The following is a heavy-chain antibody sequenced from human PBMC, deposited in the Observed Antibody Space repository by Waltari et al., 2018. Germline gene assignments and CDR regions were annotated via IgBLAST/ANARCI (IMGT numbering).Heavy chain of an antibody. Sequence: QVQLVQSGAEVKKPGSSVKVSCKASGGPFSSYAISWVRQALGQGLEWMGGIIPIFGTANYAQKLQGRVTITTDESTSTAYMELSSLRSEDTAVYYCARELTGYYGMDVWGQGTTVTVSS. D-gene: IGHD2-8*02. CDR2: IIPIFGTA. CDR3: ARELTGYYGMDV. V-gene: IGHV1-69*05. J-gene: IGHJ6*02. CDR1: GGPFSSYA.